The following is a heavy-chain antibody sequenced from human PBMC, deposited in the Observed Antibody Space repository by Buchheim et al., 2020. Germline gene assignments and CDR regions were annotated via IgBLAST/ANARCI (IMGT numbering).Heavy chain of an antibody. V-gene: IGHV4-30-4*01. Sequence: QVQLQESGPGLVKPSQTLSLTCTVSGGSISSGDYYWSWIRQPPGKGLEWIGYIYYSGSTYYNPSLKSRVTISIDTSKNQFSLRLSSVTAADTAVYYCARDRCAGGSCFYSFYSGMDVWGQGTT. CDR2: IYYSGST. CDR3: ARDRCAGGSCFYSFYSGMDV. J-gene: IGHJ6*02. D-gene: IGHD2-15*01. CDR1: GGSISSGDYY.